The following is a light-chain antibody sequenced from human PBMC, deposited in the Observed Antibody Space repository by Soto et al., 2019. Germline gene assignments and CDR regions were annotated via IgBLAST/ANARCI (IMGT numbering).Light chain of an antibody. CDR3: QLYGASPKT. Sequence: EIVLTQSPGTLSLSPGERATLSCRASQTVSTNYLAWYQQKPGQAPRLLIFDASTRATGIPDRFTGSGSGTDFTLTISRLEPEDFAVYYCQLYGASPKTFGQGTGGYQ. CDR2: DAS. J-gene: IGKJ1*01. V-gene: IGKV3-20*01. CDR1: QTVSTNY.